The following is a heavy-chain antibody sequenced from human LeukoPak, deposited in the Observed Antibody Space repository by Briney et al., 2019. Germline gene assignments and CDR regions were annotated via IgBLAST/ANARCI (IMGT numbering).Heavy chain of an antibody. CDR3: ARTMIVGYFDY. CDR1: GGSISSYY. V-gene: IGHV4-4*07. Sequence: SETLSLTCTVSGGSISSYYWSWIRQPAGKGLEWIGRIYTSGSTNYNPSLKSRVTISVDTSQNQFSLKLNSVTAADTAVYYCARTMIVGYFDYWGQGTLVTVSS. J-gene: IGHJ4*02. CDR2: IYTSGST. D-gene: IGHD3-22*01.